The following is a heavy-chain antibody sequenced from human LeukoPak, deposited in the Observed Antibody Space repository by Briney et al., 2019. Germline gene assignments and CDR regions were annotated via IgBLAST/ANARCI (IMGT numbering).Heavy chain of an antibody. J-gene: IGHJ4*02. D-gene: IGHD2-8*01. Sequence: GASVKVSCKASGYTFTSYSIHWVQQAPGQGLEWMGIINPSGGSTSYAQKFQGRVTMTRDMSTSTVYMELSSLRSEDTAVYYCARDGYCTNGVCYGFDYWGQGTLVTVSS. CDR3: ARDGYCTNGVCYGFDY. CDR2: INPSGGST. V-gene: IGHV1-46*01. CDR1: GYTFTSYS.